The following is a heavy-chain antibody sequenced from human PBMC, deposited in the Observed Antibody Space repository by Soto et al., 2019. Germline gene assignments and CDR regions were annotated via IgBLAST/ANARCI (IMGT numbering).Heavy chain of an antibody. CDR1: W. CDR2: IYHSGRS. CDR3: ARWRGGPALTNYYYYGMDV. Sequence: WCSWVRQSPGKGLEWIGEIYHSGRSNYNPSLKSRVTIAVDKSKNQFSLKLSSVTAADTAVYYCARWRGGPALTNYYYYGMDVWGQGTTGTVS. D-gene: IGHD2-8*01. J-gene: IGHJ6*02. V-gene: IGHV4-4*02.